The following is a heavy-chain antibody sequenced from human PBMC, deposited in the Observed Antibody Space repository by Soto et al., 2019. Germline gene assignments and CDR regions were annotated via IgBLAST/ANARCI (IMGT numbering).Heavy chain of an antibody. CDR1: GGSISSSSYY. Sequence: SETLSLTCTVSGGSISSSSYYWGWIRQPPGKGLEWIGSIYYSGSTYYNPSLKSRITISVDTSKNQFSLKLSSVTAADTAVYYCARRQQLVEYWGQGTLGTVS. J-gene: IGHJ4*02. CDR3: ARRQQLVEY. CDR2: IYYSGST. V-gene: IGHV4-39*01. D-gene: IGHD6-13*01.